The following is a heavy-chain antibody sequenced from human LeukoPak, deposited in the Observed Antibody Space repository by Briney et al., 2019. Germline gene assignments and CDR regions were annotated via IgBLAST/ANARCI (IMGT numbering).Heavy chain of an antibody. CDR1: GYNFIDSY. CDR2: ISTYNGDT. CDR3: ARDPSNTSGWYIYFDY. V-gene: IGHV1-18*01. D-gene: IGHD6-19*01. Sequence: GASVKVSCKASGYNFIDSYIHWLRQAPGQGLEWMGWISTYNGDTNYAQKFQGRVTMTTDTSTSTAYMELRSLRSDDTAVYYCARDPSNTSGWYIYFDYWGQGTLVTVSS. J-gene: IGHJ4*02.